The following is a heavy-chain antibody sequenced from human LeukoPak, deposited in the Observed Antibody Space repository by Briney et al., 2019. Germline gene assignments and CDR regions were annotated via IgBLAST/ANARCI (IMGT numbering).Heavy chain of an antibody. CDR2: INLSGGST. D-gene: IGHD2-8*01. Sequence: ASVKVSCKASGYTFTSYHMHWVRQAPGQGLEWMGLINLSGGSTTYAQRFQGRVTLTRDTSTSTVYMELSSLRSENTAVYYCARDYVDDIPMIKDYWGQGTLVTVSS. J-gene: IGHJ4*02. CDR1: GYTFTSYH. CDR3: ARDYVDDIPMIKDY. V-gene: IGHV1-46*01.